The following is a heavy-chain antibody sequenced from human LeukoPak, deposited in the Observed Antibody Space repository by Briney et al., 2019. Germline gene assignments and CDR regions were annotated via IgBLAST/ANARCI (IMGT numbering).Heavy chain of an antibody. J-gene: IGHJ3*02. CDR2: INFNSGGT. D-gene: IGHD5-18*01. V-gene: IGHV1-2*02. CDR3: ARGRIHSWSDASHI. Sequence: ASVKVSCKASGYTFIGHCMHWVRQAPGQGLECMGWINFNSGGTKYAQKFQGSVIMTRDTSISTTYMELSSLKSDDTALYYCARGRIHSWSDASHIWGQGTTVTVSS. CDR1: GYTFIGHC.